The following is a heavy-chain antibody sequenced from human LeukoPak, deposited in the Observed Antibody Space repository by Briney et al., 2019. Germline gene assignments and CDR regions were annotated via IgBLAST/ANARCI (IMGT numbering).Heavy chain of an antibody. CDR2: ISGSGFST. CDR3: ANGLTGGFGEFYYYGLGV. J-gene: IGHJ6*02. V-gene: IGHV3-23*01. D-gene: IGHD3-10*01. CDR1: GFTFSSYA. Sequence: GGSLRLSCAASGFTFSSYAMAWVRQAPGKGLEWVSAISGSGFSTYYPDSLKGRFTISRDNSKNTLYLQMNSLRAEDTAVYFCANGLTGGFGEFYYYGLGVWGQGTTVTVSS.